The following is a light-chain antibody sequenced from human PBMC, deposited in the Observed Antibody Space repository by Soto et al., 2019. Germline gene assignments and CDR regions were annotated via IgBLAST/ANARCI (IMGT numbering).Light chain of an antibody. CDR1: SSDVGTCKP. CDR2: DDT. J-gene: IGLJ3*02. V-gene: IGLV2-23*01. CDR3: CSFAGSSTS. Sequence: QSALTQPASVSGSPGQSITISCTGTSSDVGTCKPVSWYQQYPGKAPKVIIYDDTKRPSGVSSRFSGSKSGNTASLTISGLQAEDEADYYCCSFAGSSTSFGGGTKVTVL.